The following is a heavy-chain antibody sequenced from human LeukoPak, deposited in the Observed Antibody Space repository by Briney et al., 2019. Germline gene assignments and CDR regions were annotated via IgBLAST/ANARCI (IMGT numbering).Heavy chain of an antibody. Sequence: PGGSLRLSCAGSGYTFSDHHMDWVRQAPGKGLEWVGRIREKASSHTTEYAASVKGRFTISRDDSKNSLSLQMNSLKTEDTAIYYCASVRGYISGPDAFDLWGQGTMVTVSS. CDR2: IREKASSHTT. CDR1: GYTFSDHH. J-gene: IGHJ3*01. CDR3: ASVRGYISGPDAFDL. V-gene: IGHV3-72*01. D-gene: IGHD3-22*01.